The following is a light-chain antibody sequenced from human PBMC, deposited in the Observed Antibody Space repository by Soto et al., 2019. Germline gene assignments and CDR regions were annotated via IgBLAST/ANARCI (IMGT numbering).Light chain of an antibody. CDR1: QSVSSDS. CDR2: GAS. CDR3: QQYGSSPQT. Sequence: YQTTGTVSPRERVTLSWGASQSVSSDSLAWYQHKLGQAPRLLIYGASTRATGIPDRFSGSGSGTDFTLTISRLEPEDFAVFYCQQYGSSPQTFAQGTKVDIK. V-gene: IGKV3-20*01. J-gene: IGKJ1*01.